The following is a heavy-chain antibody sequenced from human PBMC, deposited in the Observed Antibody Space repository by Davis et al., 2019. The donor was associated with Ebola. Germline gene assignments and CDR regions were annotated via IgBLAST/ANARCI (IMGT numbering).Heavy chain of an antibody. V-gene: IGHV6-1*01. Sequence: SQTLSLTCAISGDSVSSNSATWIWIRQSPSRGLELLGRTYYRSKWYSQYVQSMRSRITINADTSKNQFSLHLNSVTPDDTAVYYCATGGGSFEYWGQGTLVTVSS. CDR1: GDSVSSNSAT. D-gene: IGHD3-16*01. J-gene: IGHJ4*02. CDR2: TYYRSKWYS. CDR3: ATGGGSFEY.